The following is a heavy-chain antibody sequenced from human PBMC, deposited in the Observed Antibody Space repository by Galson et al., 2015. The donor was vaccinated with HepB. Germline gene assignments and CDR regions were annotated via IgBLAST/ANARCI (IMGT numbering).Heavy chain of an antibody. J-gene: IGHJ6*02. D-gene: IGHD3-16*01. CDR1: GGSISSGGYY. CDR2: IYYSGST. Sequence: TLSLTCTVSGGSISSGGYYWSWIRQHPGKGLEWIGYIYYSGSTYYNPSLKSRVTISVDTSKNQFSLKLSSVTAADTAVYYCARDPDLGGMDVWGQGTTVTVSS. V-gene: IGHV4-31*03. CDR3: ARDPDLGGMDV.